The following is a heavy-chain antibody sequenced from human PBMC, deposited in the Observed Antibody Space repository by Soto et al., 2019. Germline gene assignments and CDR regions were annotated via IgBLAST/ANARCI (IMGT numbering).Heavy chain of an antibody. CDR1: GYTFTSYG. Sequence: ASVKVSCKASGYTFTSYGISWVRQAPGQGLEWMGWISAYNGNTNYAQKLQGRVTMTTDTSTSTAYMELRSLRSDDTAVYYCARMYYYDSSGYYLSRNWFDPWGQGTLVTVSS. V-gene: IGHV1-18*01. D-gene: IGHD3-22*01. CDR2: ISAYNGNT. J-gene: IGHJ5*02. CDR3: ARMYYYDSSGYYLSRNWFDP.